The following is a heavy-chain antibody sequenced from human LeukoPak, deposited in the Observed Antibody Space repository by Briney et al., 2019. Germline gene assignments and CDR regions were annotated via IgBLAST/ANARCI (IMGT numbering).Heavy chain of an antibody. Sequence: PGGSLRLSCAASGFTFSSYEMNWVRQAPGKGLEWVSYISSSGSTIYYADSVKGRSTISRDNAKNSLYLQMNSLRAEDTAVYYCARVRSDRGVIKWFDPWGQGTLVTASS. CDR2: ISSSGSTI. J-gene: IGHJ5*02. D-gene: IGHD3-10*01. V-gene: IGHV3-48*03. CDR1: GFTFSSYE. CDR3: ARVRSDRGVIKWFDP.